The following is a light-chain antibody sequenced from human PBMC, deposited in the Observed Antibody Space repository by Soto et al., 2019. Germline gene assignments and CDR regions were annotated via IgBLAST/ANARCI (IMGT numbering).Light chain of an antibody. CDR3: SSYTTSVRV. J-gene: IGLJ1*01. CDR2: EVT. Sequence: QSALTQPPSASGSPGQSVTISCTGTSSDVGGYNYGSWYQQYPGKAPKLLIYEVTKRPSGVPDRFSGSKSGNTASLTVSGLQIDDEADYYCSSYTTSVRVFGTGTKVTVL. V-gene: IGLV2-8*01. CDR1: SSDVGGYNY.